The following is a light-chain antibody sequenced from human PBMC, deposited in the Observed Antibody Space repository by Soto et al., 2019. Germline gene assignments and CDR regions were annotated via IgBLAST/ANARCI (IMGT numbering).Light chain of an antibody. Sequence: EIVLTQSPATLSLSPGERATLSCRASQSVSSYLAWYHQKPGQAPRLLIYNASNKATGSPARFSGSRSGTDFTLTISSLVPEDFAVYYCHQRSNWPPWTFGQGTKVEIK. CDR2: NAS. V-gene: IGKV3-11*01. CDR1: QSVSSY. J-gene: IGKJ1*01. CDR3: HQRSNWPPWT.